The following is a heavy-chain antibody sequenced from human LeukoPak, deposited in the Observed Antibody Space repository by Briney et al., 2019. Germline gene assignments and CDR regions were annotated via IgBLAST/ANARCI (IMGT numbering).Heavy chain of an antibody. CDR2: ISYDGNNK. D-gene: IGHD1-26*01. J-gene: IGHJ4*02. Sequence: PGGSLRLSCAASGFTFSTYGMHWVRQAPGKGLEWVAVISYDGNNKYYADSVKGRFTISRDNSKNALFLQMNCLRAEDTAVYYCAKDSKTYSGSYGVDYWGQGTLVTVSS. CDR1: GFTFSTYG. V-gene: IGHV3-30*18. CDR3: AKDSKTYSGSYGVDY.